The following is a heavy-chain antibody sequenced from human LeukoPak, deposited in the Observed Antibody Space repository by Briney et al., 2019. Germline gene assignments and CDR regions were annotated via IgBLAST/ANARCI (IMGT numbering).Heavy chain of an antibody. Sequence: ASVKVSCKASGYTFTGYYIHWVRQAPGQGLEWMGWINSNSGGTNYAEEFQGRVTMTRDTSISTAYMELSRLRSDDTAVYYCAREYYFDNSGYYGVGDYWGQGTLVTVSS. D-gene: IGHD3-22*01. V-gene: IGHV1-2*02. CDR2: INSNSGGT. J-gene: IGHJ4*02. CDR3: AREYYFDNSGYYGVGDY. CDR1: GYTFTGYY.